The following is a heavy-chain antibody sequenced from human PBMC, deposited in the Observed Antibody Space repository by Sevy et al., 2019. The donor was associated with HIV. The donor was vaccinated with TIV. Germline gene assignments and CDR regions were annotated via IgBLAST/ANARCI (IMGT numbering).Heavy chain of an antibody. V-gene: IGHV3-30-3*01. J-gene: IGHJ4*02. D-gene: IGHD2-2*01. CDR3: ARGGYCSSTSCYYPIDILTGYYPEFDY. CDR2: ISYDGSNK. Sequence: GGSLRLSCAASGFTFSSYAMHWVRQAPGKGLEWVAVISYDGSNKYYADSVKGRFTISRDNSKNTLYLQMNSLRAEDTAVYYCARGGYCSSTSCYYPIDILTGYYPEFDYWGQRTLVTVSS. CDR1: GFTFSSYA.